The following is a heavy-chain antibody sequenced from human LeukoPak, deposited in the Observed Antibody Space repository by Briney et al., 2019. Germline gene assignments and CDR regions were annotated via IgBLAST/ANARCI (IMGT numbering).Heavy chain of an antibody. CDR3: TRDSQGSGTYSTDH. J-gene: IGHJ4*02. V-gene: IGHV3-7*01. D-gene: IGHD3-10*01. CDR1: GFTFSSSW. CDR2: MSQDGSRK. Sequence: GGSLRLSCVASGFTFSSSWMSWVRQGPGKGPEWVASMSQDGSRKYYVDSVKGRFTISRDNAKNSLFLQMNGLRDEDTAVYYCTRDSQGSGTYSTDHWGQGTLVTVSS.